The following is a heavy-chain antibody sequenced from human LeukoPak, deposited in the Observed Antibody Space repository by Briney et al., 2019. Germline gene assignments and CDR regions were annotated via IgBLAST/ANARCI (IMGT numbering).Heavy chain of an antibody. V-gene: IGHV1-46*01. CDR3: ARLSSSSGAFDL. CDR2: INPSGGST. D-gene: IGHD6-6*01. CDR1: GYTSTSYF. Sequence: ASVKVSCKASGYTSTSYFMHWVRQAPGQGLEWMGIINPSGGSTSYAQKFQGRVTMTRDMSTSTVYMELSSLRSEDTAVYYCARLSSSSGAFDLWGQGTLVTVSS. J-gene: IGHJ3*01.